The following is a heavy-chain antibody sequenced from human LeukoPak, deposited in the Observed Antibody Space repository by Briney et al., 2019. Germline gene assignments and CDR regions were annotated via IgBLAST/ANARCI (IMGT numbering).Heavy chain of an antibody. CDR1: GGSISSYY. CDR3: ARDRKQQLVRGEVY. J-gene: IGHJ4*02. CDR2: IYHSGST. Sequence: SETLSLTCTVSGGSISSYYWSWIRQPPGKGLEWIGSIYHSGSTYYNPSLKSRVTISVDTSKNQFSLKLSSVTAADTAVYYCARDRKQQLVRGEVYWGQGTLVTVSS. V-gene: IGHV4-59*12. D-gene: IGHD6-13*01.